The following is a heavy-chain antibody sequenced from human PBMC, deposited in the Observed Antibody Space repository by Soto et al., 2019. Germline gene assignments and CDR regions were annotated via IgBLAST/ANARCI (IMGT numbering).Heavy chain of an antibody. J-gene: IGHJ4*02. D-gene: IGHD6-6*01. Sequence: QVQLVQSGAEVKKPGASVKVSCKTSGYTFSSYGFSWVRQAPGQGLEWIGWISGYNGKTNYAQRFQGRVTMTTDTSTSTAYMELRSLRSDDTSVYYCSREGQLVYWGQGPLVNVSS. CDR3: SREGQLVY. CDR1: GYTFSSYG. V-gene: IGHV1-18*01. CDR2: ISGYNGKT.